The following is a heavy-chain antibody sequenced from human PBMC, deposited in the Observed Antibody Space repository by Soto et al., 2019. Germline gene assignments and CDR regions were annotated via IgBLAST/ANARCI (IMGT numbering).Heavy chain of an antibody. CDR1: GFIFNNYA. Sequence: PGGSLRLSCAASGFIFNNYAMNWVRQAPGKGLEWVASIGASGVNTYYADSVKGRFTVSRDNSKNTQYVQMNSLRDEDTAVYYCAETSSYGNYYFDYWGPGTLVTVSS. J-gene: IGHJ4*02. CDR2: IGASGVNT. D-gene: IGHD4-17*01. V-gene: IGHV3-23*01. CDR3: AETSSYGNYYFDY.